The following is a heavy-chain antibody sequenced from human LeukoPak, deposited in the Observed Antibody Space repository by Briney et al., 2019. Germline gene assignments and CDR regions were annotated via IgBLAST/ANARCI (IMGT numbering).Heavy chain of an antibody. V-gene: IGHV1-69*05. CDR2: IIQIFGSA. CDR3: ARDRTPYCGGDCYSRLDV. CDR1: GGTFSSYA. D-gene: IGHD2-21*01. Sequence: SVKVSCKASGGTFSSYATSWVRQAPGQGLEWMGGIIQIFGSANYAQKFQGRVTISTDESTSTAYMELSSLRSEDTAVYYCARDRTPYCGGDCYSRLDVWGKGTTVTVSS. J-gene: IGHJ6*04.